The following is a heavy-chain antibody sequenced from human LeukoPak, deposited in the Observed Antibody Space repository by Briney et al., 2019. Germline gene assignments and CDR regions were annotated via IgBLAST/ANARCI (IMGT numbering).Heavy chain of an antibody. V-gene: IGHV1-18*01. CDR2: ISAYNGNT. Sequence: ASVKVSCKASGYTFTSYGISWVRQAPGQGLEWMGWISAYNGNTNYAQKLQGRVTMTTVTSTSTAYMELRSLRSDDTAVYYCARSDIVATIGSYFDYWGQGTLVTVSS. D-gene: IGHD5-12*01. CDR1: GYTFTSYG. J-gene: IGHJ4*02. CDR3: ARSDIVATIGSYFDY.